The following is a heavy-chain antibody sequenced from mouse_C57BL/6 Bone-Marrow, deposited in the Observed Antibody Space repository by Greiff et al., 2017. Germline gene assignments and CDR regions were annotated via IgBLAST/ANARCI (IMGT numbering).Heavy chain of an antibody. CDR2: INPGSGGT. CDR3: ARSKNWVSWVAY. CDR1: GYAFTNYL. V-gene: IGHV1-54*01. Sequence: VQLQQSGAELVRPGTSVKVSCKASGYAFTNYLIEWVKQRPGQGLEWIGVINPGSGGTNYNEKFKGKATLTADKSSSTAYMQLSSLTSEDSAVCFCARSKNWVSWVAYWGQGTLVTVSA. D-gene: IGHD4-1*01. J-gene: IGHJ3*01.